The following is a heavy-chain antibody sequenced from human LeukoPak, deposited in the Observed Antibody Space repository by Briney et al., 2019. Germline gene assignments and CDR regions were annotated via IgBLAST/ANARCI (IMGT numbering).Heavy chain of an antibody. J-gene: IGHJ2*01. V-gene: IGHV3-21*01. Sequence: GGSLRLSCAASGFTFSSYSMNWVRQAPGKGLEWVSSISSSSSYIYYADSVKGRFTISRDNAKNSLYLQMNSLRAEDTAVYYCARALDGIWYFDLWGRSTLVTVSS. CDR2: ISSSSSYI. CDR1: GFTFSSYS. D-gene: IGHD6-19*01. CDR3: ARALDGIWYFDL.